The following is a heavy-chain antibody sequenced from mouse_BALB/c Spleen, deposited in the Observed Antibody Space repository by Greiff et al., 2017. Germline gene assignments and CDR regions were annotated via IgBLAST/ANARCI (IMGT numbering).Heavy chain of an antibody. Sequence: EVQRVESGAELVKPGASVKLSCTASGFNIKDTYMHWVKQRPEQGLEWIGRIDPANGNTKYDPKFQGKATITADTSSNTAYLQLSSLTSEDTAVYYCAPDSSGYADFDYWGQGTTLTVSS. D-gene: IGHD3-2*01. CDR2: IDPANGNT. CDR1: GFNIKDTY. CDR3: APDSSGYADFDY. J-gene: IGHJ2*01. V-gene: IGHV14-3*02.